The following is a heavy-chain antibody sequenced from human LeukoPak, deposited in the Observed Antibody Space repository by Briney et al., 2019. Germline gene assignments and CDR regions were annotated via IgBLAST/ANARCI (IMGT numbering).Heavy chain of an antibody. CDR3: ARDSSGWYGYYYYGMDV. CDR2: ISSSGSTI. J-gene: IGHJ6*02. V-gene: IGHV3-11*01. Sequence: GGSLRLSCAASGFTFSDYYMSWIRQAPGKGLEWVSYISSSGSTIYYADSVKGRFTISRDNAKNSLYLQMSSLRAEDTAVYYCARDSSGWYGYYYYGMDVWGQGTTVTVSS. CDR1: GFTFSDYY. D-gene: IGHD6-19*01.